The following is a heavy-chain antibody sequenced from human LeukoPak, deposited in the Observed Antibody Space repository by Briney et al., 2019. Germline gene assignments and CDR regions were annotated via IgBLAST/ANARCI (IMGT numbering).Heavy chain of an antibody. CDR3: AREMATIVDQFDY. V-gene: IGHV1-18*01. D-gene: IGHD5-24*01. J-gene: IGHJ4*02. CDR1: GYTFTSYG. CDR2: ISPYNGNT. Sequence: ASVRVSCKASGYTFTSYGISWVRQAPGQGLEWMGWISPYNGNTNYAQKLQGRVTMTTDTSTTTAYMELRSLRSDDTAVYYCAREMATIVDQFDYWGQPTQLTVSS.